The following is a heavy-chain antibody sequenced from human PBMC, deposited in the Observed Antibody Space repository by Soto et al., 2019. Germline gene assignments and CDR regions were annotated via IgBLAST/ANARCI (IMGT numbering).Heavy chain of an antibody. CDR2: ISSSSTDI. CDR3: ASIPIKIFPADAFDI. D-gene: IGHD3-9*01. Sequence: GGSLRLSCAASGFTFSSYSMNWVRQAPGKGLEWISSISSSSTDIYYADSVKGRFTISRDNAKNSLYLQMNSLRDEDTAVYYCASIPIKIFPADAFDIWGQGTMVTVSS. CDR1: GFTFSSYS. V-gene: IGHV3-48*02. J-gene: IGHJ3*02.